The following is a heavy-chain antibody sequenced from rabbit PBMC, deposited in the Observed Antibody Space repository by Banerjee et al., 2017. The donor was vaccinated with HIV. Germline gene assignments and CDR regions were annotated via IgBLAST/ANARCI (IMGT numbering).Heavy chain of an antibody. CDR3: ARDLAGAIGWNFNL. D-gene: IGHD4-1*01. CDR2: IHAGSSGTT. V-gene: IGHV1S40*01. J-gene: IGHJ4*01. Sequence: QSLEESGGGLVTPGGTLTLTCTASGFTISSYHMCWVRQAPGKGLEWIACIHAGSSGTTYYASWARGRFTISKTSSTTVTLQVTSLTAADTATYFCARDLAGAIGWNFNLWGQGTLVTVS. CDR1: GFTISSYH.